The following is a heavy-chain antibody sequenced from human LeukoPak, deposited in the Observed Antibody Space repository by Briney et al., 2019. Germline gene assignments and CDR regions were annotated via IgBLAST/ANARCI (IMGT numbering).Heavy chain of an antibody. CDR3: AREPYYYDSRGYWD. J-gene: IGHJ4*02. D-gene: IGHD3-22*01. CDR1: GGSISSYY. Sequence: SETLSLTCTVSGGSISSYYWGWIRQPPGKGLVWIGTIDHGGITYNNPSLKSRVTISVDTSKNQFSLKLSSVTAADTAEYYCAREPYYYDSRGYWDWGQGTLVTVSS. V-gene: IGHV4-38-2*02. CDR2: IDHGGIT.